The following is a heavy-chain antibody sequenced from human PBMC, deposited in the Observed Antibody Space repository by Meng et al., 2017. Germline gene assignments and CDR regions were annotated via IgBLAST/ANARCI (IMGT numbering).Heavy chain of an antibody. CDR2: ISAYNGNT. CDR1: GYTFTSYG. CDR3: ARAQYGGNSQDYWYFDL. J-gene: IGHJ2*01. V-gene: IGHV1-18*01. D-gene: IGHD4-23*01. Sequence: ASVKVSCKASGYTFTSYGISWVRQAPGQGLEWMGWISAYNGNTNYAQKLQGRVTMTTDTSTSTAYMELRSLRSDDTAVYYCARAQYGGNSQDYWYFDLWGPGTLVTVSS.